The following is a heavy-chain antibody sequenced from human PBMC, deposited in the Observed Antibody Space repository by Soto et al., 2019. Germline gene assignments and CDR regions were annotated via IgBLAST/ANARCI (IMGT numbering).Heavy chain of an antibody. CDR3: TRGPRPISTGTGAY. D-gene: IGHD3-10*01. Sequence: EVQLVESGGGLVPPGGSVRLSRAASGFIFKMYWMHWFRQTPGKGLVWISRIYNDGSYTDYADSVKGRFTISSDNVNDTLYLQMNNLRAEDSGLYYCTRGPRPISTGTGAYWGQGTQVTVSS. J-gene: IGHJ4*02. CDR2: IYNDGSYT. CDR1: GFIFKMYW. V-gene: IGHV3-74*01.